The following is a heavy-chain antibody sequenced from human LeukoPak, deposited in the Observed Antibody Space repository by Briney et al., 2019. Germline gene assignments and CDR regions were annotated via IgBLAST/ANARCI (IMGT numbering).Heavy chain of an antibody. D-gene: IGHD3-16*01. CDR2: ISGSGGST. CDR3: AKDLGVGYYYYMDV. CDR1: GFTFSSYD. Sequence: GGSLRLSCAASGFTFSSYDMSWVRQAPGKGLEWVSTISGSGGSTYYADSVKGRFTISRDNSNNTLYLQMNSLRAEDTAVYYCAKDLGVGYYYYMDVWGKGTTVTVSS. J-gene: IGHJ6*03. V-gene: IGHV3-23*01.